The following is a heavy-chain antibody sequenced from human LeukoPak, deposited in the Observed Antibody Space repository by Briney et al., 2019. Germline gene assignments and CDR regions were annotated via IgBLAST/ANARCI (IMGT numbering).Heavy chain of an antibody. Sequence: PRGSLRLSCAASGFTFSNYVMSWVRQAPGKGLEWVSAISGSGGSTYYADSVKGRFTISRDNSKNTLYLQMNSPRAEDTAVYYCAKGYSGILTGYCHFDYWGQGTLVTVSS. CDR2: ISGSGGST. J-gene: IGHJ4*02. CDR3: AKGYSGILTGYCHFDY. V-gene: IGHV3-23*01. D-gene: IGHD3-9*01. CDR1: GFTFSNYV.